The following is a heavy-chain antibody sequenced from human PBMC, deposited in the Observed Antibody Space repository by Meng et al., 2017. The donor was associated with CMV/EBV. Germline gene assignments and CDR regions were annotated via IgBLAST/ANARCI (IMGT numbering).Heavy chain of an antibody. CDR3: ARDAGYCSSTSCEHYYGMDV. D-gene: IGHD2-2*01. V-gene: IGHV1-69*16. CDR2: IIPILGIA. J-gene: IGHJ6*02. CDR1: GGTFSSYT. Sequence: SVKVSCKASGGTFSSYTISWVRQAPGQGLEWMGRIIPILGIANYAQKFQGRVTITTDESTSTAYMELSSLRSEDTAVYYCARDAGYCSSTSCEHYYGMDVWGQGTTVPSP.